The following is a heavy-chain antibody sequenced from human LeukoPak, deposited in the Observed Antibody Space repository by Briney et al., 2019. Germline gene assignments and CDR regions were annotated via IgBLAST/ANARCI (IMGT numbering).Heavy chain of an antibody. CDR2: IYYSGST. CDR1: GGSISSSSYY. D-gene: IGHD5-24*01. J-gene: IGHJ6*03. V-gene: IGHV4-39*01. CDR3: ARHQGGDGYNYYYYYMDV. Sequence: SETLSLTCTVSGGSISSSSYYWGWIRQPPGKGLEWIGSIYYSGSTYYKPSLGSRVTISVDTSKSQFSLKLSSVIAADTAVYYCARHQGGDGYNYYYYYMDVWGKGTTVTVSS.